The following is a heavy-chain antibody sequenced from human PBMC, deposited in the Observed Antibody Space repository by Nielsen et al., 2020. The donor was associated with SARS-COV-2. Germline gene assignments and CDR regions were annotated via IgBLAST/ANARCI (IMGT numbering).Heavy chain of an antibody. J-gene: IGHJ4*02. Sequence: GESLKISCAASGFTFSSYAMSWVRQAPGKGLEWVANIKQDGSEKYYVDSVKGRFTISRDNAKNSLYLQMNSLRAEDTAVYYCARARSGWYDYWGQGTLVTVSS. CDR3: ARARSGWYDY. D-gene: IGHD6-19*01. CDR2: IKQDGSEK. V-gene: IGHV3-7*01. CDR1: GFTFSSYA.